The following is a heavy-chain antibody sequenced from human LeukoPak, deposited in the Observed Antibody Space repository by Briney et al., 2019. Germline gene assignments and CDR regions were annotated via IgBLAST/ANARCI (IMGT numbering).Heavy chain of an antibody. CDR1: GFTFSSYS. J-gene: IGHJ4*02. D-gene: IGHD5-24*01. Sequence: PGGSLRLSCAASGFTFSSYSMNWVRQAPGKGLEWVSSISSSSSYIYYADSVKGRFTISRDNAKNSLYLQMNSLRAEDTAVYYCARDIRGRDGYNFDYWGQGTLVTVSS. CDR3: ARDIRGRDGYNFDY. CDR2: ISSSSSYI. V-gene: IGHV3-21*01.